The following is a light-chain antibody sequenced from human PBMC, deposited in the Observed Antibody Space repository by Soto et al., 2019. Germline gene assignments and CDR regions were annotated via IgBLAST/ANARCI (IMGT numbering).Light chain of an antibody. CDR2: AAS. V-gene: IGKV1-39*01. J-gene: IGKJ1*01. Sequence: IQLTQSPSSLSASVGDRVTITWRASQGISSYLAWYQQKPGKAPKLLIYAASTLQSGVPSRFSASGSATDFTLTISSLKPQDFANYYCQQSYSTHPWTFGQGTKVDI. CDR1: QGISSY. CDR3: QQSYSTHPWT.